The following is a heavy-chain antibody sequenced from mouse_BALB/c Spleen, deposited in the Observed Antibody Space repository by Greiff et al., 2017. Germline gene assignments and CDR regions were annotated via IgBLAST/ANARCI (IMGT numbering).Heavy chain of an antibody. Sequence: EVKLMESGGGLVQPGGSLKLSCAASGFDFSRYWMSWVRQAPGKGLEWIGEINPDSSTINYTPSLKDKFIISRDNAKNTLYLQMSKVRSEDTALYYCARLNGTDYFDYWGQGTTLTVSS. CDR2: INPDSSTI. J-gene: IGHJ2*01. V-gene: IGHV4-1*02. CDR3: ARLNGTDYFDY. D-gene: IGHD2-1*01. CDR1: GFDFSRYW.